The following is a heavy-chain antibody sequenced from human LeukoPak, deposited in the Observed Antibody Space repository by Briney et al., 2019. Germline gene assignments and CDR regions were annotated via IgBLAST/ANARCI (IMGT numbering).Heavy chain of an antibody. J-gene: IGHJ6*02. Sequence: ASVKVSCQASGYTFTSYYMHWVRQAPGQGLEWMGWISAYNGNTNYAQKLQGRVTMTTETSTSTAYMELRSLRSDDTAVYYCARYGCSSTSCYYGMDVGGQGTTVTVSS. CDR1: GYTFTSYY. CDR3: ARYGCSSTSCYYGMDV. D-gene: IGHD2-2*01. V-gene: IGHV1-18*04. CDR2: ISAYNGNT.